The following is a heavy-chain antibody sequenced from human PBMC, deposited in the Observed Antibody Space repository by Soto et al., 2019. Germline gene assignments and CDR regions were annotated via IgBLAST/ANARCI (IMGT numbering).Heavy chain of an antibody. CDR2: IYWDDDK. CDR3: AHGLGARGAFDI. CDR1: GFSLSTSGVS. V-gene: IGHV2-5*02. J-gene: IGHJ3*02. Sequence: QITLKESGPTLVKPTQTLTLTCTFSGFSLSTSGVSVGWIRQPPGKALEWLALIYWDDDKRYISSLRSRLTTAKDPSKNRVARRMTNMAPVDTATYYSAHGLGARGAFDIWGKGTMVAVSS. D-gene: IGHD2-15*01.